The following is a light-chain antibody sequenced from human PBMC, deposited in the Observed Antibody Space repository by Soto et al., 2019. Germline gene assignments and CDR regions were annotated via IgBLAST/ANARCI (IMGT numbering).Light chain of an antibody. V-gene: IGKV3-15*01. J-gene: IGKJ1*01. CDR2: GAS. Sequence: EILMTQSPATLSVSPGERATLSCRASQSVSSNLAWYQQKPGQAPRLLFYGASTRATGIPARFSGSGSGTEFTLTISRLQSEDFALYYCQQYNNWWTFGQGTKVEIK. CDR3: QQYNNWWT. CDR1: QSVSSN.